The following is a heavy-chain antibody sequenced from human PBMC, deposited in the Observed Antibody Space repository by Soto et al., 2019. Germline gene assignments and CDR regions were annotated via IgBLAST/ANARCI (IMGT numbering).Heavy chain of an antibody. D-gene: IGHD6-19*01. J-gene: IGHJ6*02. CDR1: GYTFTSYG. V-gene: IGHV1-18*01. CDR3: ARRQWLVGGYYYGMDV. Sequence: QVQLLQSGAEVKKPGASVKVSCKASGYTFTSYGISWVRQAPGQGLEWMGWTSAYNGNTNYAQKLQGRVTMTTDTSTSTAYMELRRLRSDDTAVYYCARRQWLVGGYYYGMDVWGQGTTVTVSS. CDR2: TSAYNGNT.